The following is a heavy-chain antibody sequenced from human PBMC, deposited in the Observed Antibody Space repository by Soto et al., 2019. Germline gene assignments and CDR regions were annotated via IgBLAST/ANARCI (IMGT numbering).Heavy chain of an antibody. Sequence: EVQLVESGGGLVKPGGSLRLSCAASGFTFSSYSMNWVRRAPGKGLEWVSSISSSSSYIYYADSVKGRFTISRDNAKNSLYLQMNSLRAEDTAVYYCARVYQAGIAAAGTLYWGQGTLVTVSS. CDR1: GFTFSSYS. D-gene: IGHD6-13*01. CDR3: ARVYQAGIAAAGTLY. J-gene: IGHJ4*02. V-gene: IGHV3-21*01. CDR2: ISSSSSYI.